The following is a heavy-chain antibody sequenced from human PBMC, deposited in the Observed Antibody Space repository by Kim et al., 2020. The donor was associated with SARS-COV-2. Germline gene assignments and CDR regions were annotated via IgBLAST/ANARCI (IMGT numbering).Heavy chain of an antibody. CDR2: IRSKAKSYAT. CDR3: TRHKVAVAVPGYYFDH. J-gene: IGHJ4*02. CDR1: GFTFSGSA. V-gene: IGHV3-73*01. D-gene: IGHD6-19*01. Sequence: GGSLRLSCAASGFTFSGSAMHWVRQASGKGLEWVGRIRSKAKSYATAYAASVKGRFTISRDDSKNTAYLQMNSLKTEDTAVDYCTRHKVAVAVPGYYFDHWGQVTLVTVSS.